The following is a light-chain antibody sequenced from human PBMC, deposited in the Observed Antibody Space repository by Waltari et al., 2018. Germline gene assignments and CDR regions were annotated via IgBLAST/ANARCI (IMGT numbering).Light chain of an antibody. CDR1: KSNIGAVFD. Sequence: QSVLTQPPSVSGAPGQRVTIPCSGTKSNIGAVFDVPWYQQVRGTAPKLLLLNFSNRPSGGSDRFAGFKSGASASLVITGLQAEDEAMYYCQSYDTTLSAVVFGGGTRLTV. CDR3: QSYDTTLSAVV. V-gene: IGLV1-40*01. J-gene: IGLJ2*01. CDR2: NFS.